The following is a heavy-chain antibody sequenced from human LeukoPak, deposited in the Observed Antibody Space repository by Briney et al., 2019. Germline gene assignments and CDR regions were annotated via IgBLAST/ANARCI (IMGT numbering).Heavy chain of an antibody. CDR1: GFTFSSYA. D-gene: IGHD1-26*01. CDR3: ARDQVGATGGFVY. V-gene: IGHV3-64*01. CDR2: ISSNGGST. J-gene: IGHJ4*02. Sequence: PGGSLRLSCAASGFTFSSYAMHWVRQAPGKGLEYVSAISSNGGSTYYANSVKGRFTISRDNSKNTLYLQMGSLRAEDMAVYYCARDQVGATGGFVYWGQGTLVTVSS.